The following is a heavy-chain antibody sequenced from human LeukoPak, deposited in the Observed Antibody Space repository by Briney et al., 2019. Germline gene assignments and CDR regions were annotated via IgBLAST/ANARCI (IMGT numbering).Heavy chain of an antibody. CDR1: GRSISSSNW. D-gene: IGHD6-13*01. CDR2: IYHSGST. CDR3: ARAPRHSIAAAGSSIDY. Sequence: PSGTLSLTCAVSGRSISSSNWGSWVRQPPGKGLEWIGAIYHSGSTNYNPSLKSRVTISVDKSKNQFSLKLSSVTAADTAVYYCARAPRHSIAAAGSSIDYWGQGTLVTVSS. V-gene: IGHV4-4*02. J-gene: IGHJ4*02.